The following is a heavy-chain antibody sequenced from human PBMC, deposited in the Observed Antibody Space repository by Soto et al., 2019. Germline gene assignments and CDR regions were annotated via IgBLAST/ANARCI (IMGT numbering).Heavy chain of an antibody. CDR2: IYYSGST. Sequence: SETLSLTCAVSGGSISSYYLSWIRQPPGKGLEWIGYIYYSGSTNYNPSLKSRVTISVDTSKNQFSLKLSSVTAADTAVYYCASPPIVATIVNYYYGMDVWGQGTTVTVSS. J-gene: IGHJ6*02. D-gene: IGHD5-12*01. CDR3: ASPPIVATIVNYYYGMDV. V-gene: IGHV4-59*01. CDR1: GGSISSYY.